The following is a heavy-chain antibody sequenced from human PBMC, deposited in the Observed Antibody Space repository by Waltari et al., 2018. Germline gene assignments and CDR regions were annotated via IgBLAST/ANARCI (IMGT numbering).Heavy chain of an antibody. J-gene: IGHJ3*02. CDR2: IIPIFGTA. V-gene: IGHV1-69*06. Sequence: QVQLVQSGAEVKKPGASVKVSCKASGYTFTSYDINWVRQATGQGLEWMGGIIPIFGTANYAQKFQGRVTITADKSTSTAYMELSSLRSEDTAVYYCARDSRVGATGGDAFDIWGQGTMVTVSS. CDR3: ARDSRVGATGGDAFDI. D-gene: IGHD1-26*01. CDR1: GYTFTSYD.